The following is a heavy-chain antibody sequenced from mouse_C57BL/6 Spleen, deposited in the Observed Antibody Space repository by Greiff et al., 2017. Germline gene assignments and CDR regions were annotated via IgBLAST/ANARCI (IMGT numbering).Heavy chain of an antibody. D-gene: IGHD2-9*01. V-gene: IGHV1-59*01. CDR1: GYTFTSYW. J-gene: IGHJ3*01. Sequence: VQLQQPGAELVRPGTSVKLSCKASGYTFTSYWMHWVKQRPGQGLEWIGVIDPSDSYTNYNQKFKGKATLTVDTSSSTAYMQLSSLTSEDSAVYYCASRAYYGYDVDAYWGQGTLVTVSA. CDR2: IDPSDSYT. CDR3: ASRAYYGYDVDAY.